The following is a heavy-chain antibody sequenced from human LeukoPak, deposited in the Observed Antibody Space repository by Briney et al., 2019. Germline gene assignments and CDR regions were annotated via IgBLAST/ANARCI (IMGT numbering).Heavy chain of an antibody. J-gene: IGHJ6*04. CDR1: GFTFSSYG. V-gene: IGHV3-30*18. CDR2: ISYDGSNK. D-gene: IGHD6-13*01. Sequence: GRSLGLSCAASGFTFSSYGMHWVRQAPGKGLEWVAVISYDGSNKYYADSVKGRFTISRDNSKNTLYLQMNSLRAEDTAVYYCAKEEDSSSWHQYYYYYYGMDVWGEGTRVTVSS. CDR3: AKEEDSSSWHQYYYYYYGMDV.